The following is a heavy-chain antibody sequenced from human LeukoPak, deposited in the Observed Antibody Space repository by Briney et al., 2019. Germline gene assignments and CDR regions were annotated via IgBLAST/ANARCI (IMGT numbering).Heavy chain of an antibody. J-gene: IGHJ6*02. D-gene: IGHD4-17*01. CDR1: GGSISSGDYY. Sequence: SETLSLTCTVSGGSISSGDYYWSWIRQPPGKGLEWIGYIYYSGSTYYNPPLKSRVTISVDTSKNQFSLKLSSVTAADTAVYYCARDDTVTTGNYYYGMDVWGQGTTVTVSS. V-gene: IGHV4-30-4*01. CDR3: ARDDTVTTGNYYYGMDV. CDR2: IYYSGST.